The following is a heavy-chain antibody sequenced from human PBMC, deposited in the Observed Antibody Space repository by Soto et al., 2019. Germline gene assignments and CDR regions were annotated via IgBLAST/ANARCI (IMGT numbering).Heavy chain of an antibody. V-gene: IGHV3-15*01. Sequence: PGGSLRLSCAASGFTFTNAWMSWVRQAPGKGLELVARIKSKTDGGTTDYATPVKGRFTISRDDSKSIAYLQMNSLKIEDTAVYYCTKDRDILTGYYSPNSFDYWGQGTLVTV. CDR1: GFTFTNAW. CDR3: TKDRDILTGYYSPNSFDY. J-gene: IGHJ4*02. CDR2: IKSKTDGGTT. D-gene: IGHD3-9*01.